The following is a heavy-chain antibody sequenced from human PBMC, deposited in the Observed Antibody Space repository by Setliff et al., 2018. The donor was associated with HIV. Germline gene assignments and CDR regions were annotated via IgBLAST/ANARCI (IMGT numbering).Heavy chain of an antibody. CDR3: ARHRQTAAGTLDAFDI. J-gene: IGHJ3*02. CDR2: IHPVDSDT. D-gene: IGHD6-13*01. V-gene: IGHV5-51*01. Sequence: GESLKISGQGSGYRFTSNWIGWVRQMPGKGLEWMGIIHPVDSDTRYSPSFEGQVTISADKSISTAYLQWSTLKSSDTAIYYCARHRQTAAGTLDAFDIWGQGTVVTVSS. CDR1: GYRFTSNW.